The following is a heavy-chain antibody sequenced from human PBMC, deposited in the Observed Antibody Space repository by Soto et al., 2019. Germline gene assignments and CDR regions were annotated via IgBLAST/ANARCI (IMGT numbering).Heavy chain of an antibody. D-gene: IGHD6-6*01. J-gene: IGHJ4*02. CDR2: IYHSGST. CDR3: ARADGQQLAVFDY. CDR1: GYSISSGYY. V-gene: IGHV4-38-2*01. Sequence: SETLSLTCAVSGYSISSGYYWGWIRQPPGKGLEWIGSIYHSGSTYYNPSLKSRVTISVDTSKNQFSLKLSSVTAADTAVYYCARADGQQLAVFDYWGQGTLVTVYS.